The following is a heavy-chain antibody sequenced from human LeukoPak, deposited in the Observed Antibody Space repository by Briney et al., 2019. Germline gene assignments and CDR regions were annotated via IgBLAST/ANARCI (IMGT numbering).Heavy chain of an antibody. CDR1: RFTLSTYW. V-gene: IGHV3-7*01. Sequence: GGSLRLSCAASRFTLSTYWMSWVRQAPGKGLEWVAHIKQDGSQEYYVDSVKGRFTISRDSAKNSLYLQMNSLRAEDTAVYYCVREWYGELVWGQGTLVTVSS. J-gene: IGHJ4*02. CDR2: IKQDGSQE. CDR3: VREWYGELV. D-gene: IGHD3-10*01.